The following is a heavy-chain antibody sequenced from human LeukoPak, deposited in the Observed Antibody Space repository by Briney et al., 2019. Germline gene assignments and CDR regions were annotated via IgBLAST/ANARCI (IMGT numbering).Heavy chain of an antibody. V-gene: IGHV3-23*01. CDR3: AKVVNSGYYYYFGY. CDR1: GFTFSSYA. CDR2: VSASGDAT. D-gene: IGHD3-22*01. Sequence: GGSLRLSCAASGFTFSSYAMSWVRQAPGKGLEWVSVVSASGDATYYPDSVKGRFTISRDNSKNTLSLQMNSLRAEDSAIYYCAKVVNSGYYYYFGYWGQGTLVTVSS. J-gene: IGHJ4*02.